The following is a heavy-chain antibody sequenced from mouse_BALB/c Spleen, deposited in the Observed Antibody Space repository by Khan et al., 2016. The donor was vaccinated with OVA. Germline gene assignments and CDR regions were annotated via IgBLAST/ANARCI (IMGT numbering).Heavy chain of an antibody. CDR2: IYLGDGDT. D-gene: IGHD2-14*01. V-gene: IGHV1-80*01. CDR1: GYAFSNYW. CDR3: ARSGYDYFAY. J-gene: IGHJ3*01. Sequence: QVQLQQSGAELVRPGSSVKISCKASGYAFSNYWMNWVKQRPGQGLEWIGQIYLGDGDTSFNGKFRGKAPLTPDKSSSTAYMQLSSLTSEDSAVYFFARSGYDYFAYWGQGTLVTVYA.